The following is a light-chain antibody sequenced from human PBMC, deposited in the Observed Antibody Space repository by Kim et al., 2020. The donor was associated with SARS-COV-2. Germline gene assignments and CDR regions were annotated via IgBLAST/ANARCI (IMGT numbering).Light chain of an antibody. J-gene: IGKJ2*01. V-gene: IGKV1-5*03. CDR2: QSS. Sequence: SGSVGDRVTITCRASQIIDTGLAWYQQKPGKAPNLLIYQSSYLQSGVPSRFSGSGSGTEFTLTISSLQSDDFATYYCQQYIRFPYTFGQGTKLEI. CDR3: QQYIRFPYT. CDR1: QIIDTG.